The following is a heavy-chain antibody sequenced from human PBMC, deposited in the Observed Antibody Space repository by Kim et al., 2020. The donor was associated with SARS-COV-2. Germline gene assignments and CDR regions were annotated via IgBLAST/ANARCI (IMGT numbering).Heavy chain of an antibody. CDR2: IRGSGEST. CDR1: GFTFNSYA. V-gene: IGHV3-23*01. Sequence: GGSLRLSCAASGFTFNSYAMSWVRQAPGKGLEWVSGIRGSGESTTYADSVKGRFTISRDNTKNTLYLQMDRLRVDDTALYYCAEISSGSSGWFEYFQHWGQGTLVPVSS. J-gene: IGHJ1*01. D-gene: IGHD6-19*01. CDR3: AEISSGSSGWFEYFQH.